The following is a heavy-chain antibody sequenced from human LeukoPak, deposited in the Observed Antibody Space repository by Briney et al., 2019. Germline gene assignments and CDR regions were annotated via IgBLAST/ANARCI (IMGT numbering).Heavy chain of an antibody. CDR2: IYQSGST. V-gene: IGHV4-4*02. CDR3: ARETMVRFDT. Sequence: SEPLSLLCGVCGGSFNRSHGLGWVGQWPGNGLEWIGEIYQSGSTTYTPSLKSPVTIPVDTYKNQFSLKPSSVTAAHTAVYYRARETMVRFDTWGQGTLVTVSS. D-gene: IGHD3-10*01. J-gene: IGHJ5*02. CDR1: GGSFNRSHG.